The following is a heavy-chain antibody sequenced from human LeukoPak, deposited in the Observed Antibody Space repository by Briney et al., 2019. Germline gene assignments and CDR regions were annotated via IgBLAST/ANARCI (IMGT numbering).Heavy chain of an antibody. Sequence: SETLSITCAVYGGSFSGYYWSWIRQPPGKGLEWIGEINHSGSTNYNPSLKSRVTISVDTSKNQFSLKLSSVTAADTAVYYCTRLGVGGTGADYWGQGTLVTVSS. CDR2: INHSGST. J-gene: IGHJ4*02. CDR1: GGSFSGYY. CDR3: TRLGVGGTGADY. D-gene: IGHD1-26*01. V-gene: IGHV4-34*01.